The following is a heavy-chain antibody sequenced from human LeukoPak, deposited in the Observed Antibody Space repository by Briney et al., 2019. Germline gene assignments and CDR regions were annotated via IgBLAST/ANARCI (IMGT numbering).Heavy chain of an antibody. V-gene: IGHV4-39*01. J-gene: IGHJ4*02. CDR1: GGSISSSSYY. CDR3: ARLRRADYSNHRGSFDY. Sequence: SETLSLTCTVSGGSISSSSYYWGWTRQPPGKGLEWIGSIYYSGSTYYSPSLKSRVTISVDTFKNQFSLKLSSVTAADTAVYYCARLRRADYSNHRGSFDYWGQGTLVTVSS. D-gene: IGHD4-11*01. CDR2: IYYSGST.